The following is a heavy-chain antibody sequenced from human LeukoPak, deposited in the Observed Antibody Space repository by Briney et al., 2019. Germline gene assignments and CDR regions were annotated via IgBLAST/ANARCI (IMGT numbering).Heavy chain of an antibody. CDR2: IDWDDDK. D-gene: IGHD6-13*01. CDR3: ARIVASSSWHPFDY. V-gene: IGHV2-70*01. CDR1: GFSLSTSGMC. Sequence: ESGPALVKHTQTLTLTCTFSGFSLSTSGMCVSWIRQPPGKALEWLALIDWDDDKYYSTSLKTRLTISKDTSKNQVVLTMTNMDPVDTATYYCARIVASSSWHPFDYWGQGTLVTVSS. J-gene: IGHJ4*02.